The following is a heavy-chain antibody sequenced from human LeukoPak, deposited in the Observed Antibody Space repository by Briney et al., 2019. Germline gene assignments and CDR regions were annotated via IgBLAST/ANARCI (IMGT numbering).Heavy chain of an antibody. Sequence: SETLSLTCTVSGGSISSYYWSWIRQPPGKGLEWIGYIYYSGSTNYNPSLKSRVTISVDTSKNQSSLKLSSVTAADTAVYYCARETYYYDSSGYLYWGQGTLVTVSS. CDR2: IYYSGST. D-gene: IGHD3-22*01. J-gene: IGHJ4*02. V-gene: IGHV4-59*01. CDR3: ARETYYYDSSGYLY. CDR1: GGSISSYY.